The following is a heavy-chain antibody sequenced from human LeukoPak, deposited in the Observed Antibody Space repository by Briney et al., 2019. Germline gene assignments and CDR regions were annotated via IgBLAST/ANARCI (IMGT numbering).Heavy chain of an antibody. Sequence: GGSLRLSCAASGFTFSSYAMSWVRQAPGKGLEWVSAIGSGGFSSYYADSVRGRFTISRDNSKNTLYLQMDSLRAEDTAVYDCAKDQVWIVVGSFDYWGQGTLVTVSS. V-gene: IGHV3-23*01. D-gene: IGHD3-22*01. CDR3: AKDQVWIVVGSFDY. CDR1: GFTFSSYA. CDR2: IGSGGFSS. J-gene: IGHJ4*02.